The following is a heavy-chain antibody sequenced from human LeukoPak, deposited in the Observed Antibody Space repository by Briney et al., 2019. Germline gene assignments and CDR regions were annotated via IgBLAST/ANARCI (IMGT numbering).Heavy chain of an antibody. CDR3: AREGSGYYYY. CDR1: GGSISGSSFY. J-gene: IGHJ4*02. CDR2: IYYSGTT. Sequence: SETLSLTCSVSGGSISGSSFYWGWIRQPPRKGLEWIGSIYYSGTTYYNPSLKSRVTISVDTSKNQFSLKLSSVTAADTAVYYCAREGSGYYYYWGQGTLVTVSS. V-gene: IGHV4-39*07. D-gene: IGHD3-22*01.